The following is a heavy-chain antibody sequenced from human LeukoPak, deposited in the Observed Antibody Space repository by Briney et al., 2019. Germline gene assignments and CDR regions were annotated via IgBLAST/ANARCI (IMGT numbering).Heavy chain of an antibody. CDR1: GFIVSSSY. J-gene: IGHJ4*02. CDR3: ARAGDYYGSGSYYFDY. CDR2: IYRGGAT. D-gene: IGHD3-10*01. V-gene: IGHV3-53*01. Sequence: PGGSLRLSCAASGFIVSSSYMSWVRQAPGKGLEWVSVIYRGGATYYADSVKGRFTISRDSSTKTFHLQMNSLRAEDTAVYYCARAGDYYGSGSYYFDYWGQGTLVTVSS.